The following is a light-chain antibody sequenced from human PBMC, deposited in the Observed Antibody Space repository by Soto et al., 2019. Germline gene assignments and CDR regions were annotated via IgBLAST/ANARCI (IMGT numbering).Light chain of an antibody. CDR1: SSDVGGYNC. CDR3: SSYTSSSTLVV. J-gene: IGLJ2*01. Sequence: QYALTQPASVSGSPGQSITISCTGTSSDVGGYNCVSWYQQHPGKAPKLMIYEVSNRPSGVSNRFAGSKSGNTASLTISGLQAEDEADYYCSSYTSSSTLVVFGGGTKLTVL. CDR2: EVS. V-gene: IGLV2-14*01.